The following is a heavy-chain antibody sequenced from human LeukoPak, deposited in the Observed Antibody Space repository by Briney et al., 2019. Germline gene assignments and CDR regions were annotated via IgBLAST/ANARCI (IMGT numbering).Heavy chain of an antibody. CDR1: GFTFSSYS. CDR3: ARGGNLAAAGFDH. D-gene: IGHD6-13*01. J-gene: IGHJ4*02. CDR2: ISSSSSYI. Sequence: GGSLRLSCAASGFTFSSYSMNWVRQAPGKGLEWVSSISSSSSYIYYADSVKGRFTISRDNAKNSLYLQMNSLRAEDTAVYYCARGGNLAAAGFDHWGQGTLVTVSS. V-gene: IGHV3-21*01.